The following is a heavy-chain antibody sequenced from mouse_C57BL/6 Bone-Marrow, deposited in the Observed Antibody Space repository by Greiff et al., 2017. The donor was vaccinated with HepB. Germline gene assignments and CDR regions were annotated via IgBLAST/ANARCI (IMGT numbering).Heavy chain of an antibody. CDR1: GFTFSSYA. Sequence: EVQLVESGGGLVKPGGSLKLSCAASGFTFSSYAMSWVRQTPEKRLEWVATISDGGSYTYYPDNVKGRFTISRDNAKNNLYLQMSQLKSEDTAMYYCARGDGYDDYAMDYWGQGTSVTVSS. CDR2: ISDGGSYT. J-gene: IGHJ4*01. V-gene: IGHV5-4*01. CDR3: ARGDGYDDYAMDY. D-gene: IGHD2-2*01.